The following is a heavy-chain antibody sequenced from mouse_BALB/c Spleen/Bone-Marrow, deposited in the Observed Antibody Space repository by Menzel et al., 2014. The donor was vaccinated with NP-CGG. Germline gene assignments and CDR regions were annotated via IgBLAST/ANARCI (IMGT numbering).Heavy chain of an antibody. J-gene: IGHJ4*01. CDR1: GFTFSSFG. CDR2: ISSGSSTI. D-gene: IGHD2-4*01. CDR3: TRKGALITHYYAMDY. Sequence: EVMLVESGGGLVQPGGSRKLSCAASGFTFSSFGMHWVRQAPEKGLEWVAYISSGSSTIYYADTVKGRFTISRDNPMNTLFLQMTSLRSEDTAMYYCTRKGALITHYYAMDYWGQGTSVTVSS. V-gene: IGHV5-17*02.